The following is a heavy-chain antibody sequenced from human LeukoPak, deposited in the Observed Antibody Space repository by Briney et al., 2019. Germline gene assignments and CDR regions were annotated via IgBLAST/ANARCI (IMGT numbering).Heavy chain of an antibody. D-gene: IGHD2-21*01. V-gene: IGHV1-69*13. CDR3: ARGLWTPSAHYYYYYMDV. CDR2: IIPIFGTA. J-gene: IGHJ6*03. Sequence: SVKVSCKASGGTFSSYAISWVRQAPGQGLEWMGGIIPIFGTANYAQKFQGRVTITADESTSTAYMELRSLRSEDTAVYYCARGLWTPSAHYYYYYMDVWGKGTTVTVSS. CDR1: GGTFSSYA.